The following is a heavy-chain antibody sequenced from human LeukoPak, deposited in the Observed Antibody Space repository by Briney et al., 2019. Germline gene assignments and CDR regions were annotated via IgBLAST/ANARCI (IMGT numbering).Heavy chain of an antibody. D-gene: IGHD3-22*01. J-gene: IGHJ4*02. CDR2: IYYSGST. CDR1: GGSISSYY. Sequence: PSETLSLTCTVSGGSISSYYWSWIRQPPGKGLEWIGYIYYSGSTNYNPSLKSRVTISVDTSKNQFSLKLTSVTAADTAVYYCARRSYYYDRDFDYWGQGTLVTVSS. V-gene: IGHV4-59*08. CDR3: ARRSYYYDRDFDY.